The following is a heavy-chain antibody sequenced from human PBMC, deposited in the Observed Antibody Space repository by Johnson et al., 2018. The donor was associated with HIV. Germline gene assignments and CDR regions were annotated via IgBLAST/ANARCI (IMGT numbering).Heavy chain of an antibody. V-gene: IGHV3-7*01. CDR3: AVLTTGGLRVGNFDI. CDR2: INKDGGEE. Sequence: VQLVESGGGLVQPGGSLRLSCVGSGFSFNKYWMSWVRQAPGDRLERLTTINKDGGEEYYVDSVKGRFTISRDNARNSLYLQMDSLRIEDTAVYYCAVLTTGGLRVGNFDIWGQGTMVTVSS. D-gene: IGHD1-1*01. CDR1: GFSFNKYW. J-gene: IGHJ3*02.